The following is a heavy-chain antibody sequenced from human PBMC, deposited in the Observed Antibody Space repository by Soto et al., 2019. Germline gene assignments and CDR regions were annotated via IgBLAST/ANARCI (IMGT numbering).Heavy chain of an antibody. J-gene: IGHJ6*02. CDR1: CGSIISSSYY. V-gene: IGHV4-39*01. CDR3: ATNYAYYYYYGMDV. D-gene: IGHD4-4*01. CDR2: IYYSGST. Sequence: PSETLSLTCTFSCGSIISSSYYWGWIRQPPGKGLEWIGSIYYSGSTYYNPSLKSRVTISVDTSKNQFSLKLSSVTAADTAVYYCATNYAYYYYYGMDVWGQGTTVTVSS.